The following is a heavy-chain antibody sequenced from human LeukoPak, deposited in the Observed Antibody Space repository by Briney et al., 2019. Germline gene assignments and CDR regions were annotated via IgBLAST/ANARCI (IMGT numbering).Heavy chain of an antibody. CDR3: ARDSYGMDV. CDR2: ISYDGSN. CDR1: GFTVSSNY. Sequence: GGSLRLSCAASGFTVSSNYMSWVRQAPGKGLEWVTFISYDGSNDYIDSVKGRFTISRDNSKDTVFLQMNSLRSEDTAVYYCARDSYGMDVWGKGTTVAVSS. J-gene: IGHJ6*04. V-gene: IGHV3-30*03.